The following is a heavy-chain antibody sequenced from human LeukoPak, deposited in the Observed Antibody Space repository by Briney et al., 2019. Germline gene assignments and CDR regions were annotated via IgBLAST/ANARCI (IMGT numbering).Heavy chain of an antibody. CDR3: ARDRAGVGFDY. J-gene: IGHJ4*02. CDR2: INWNGGTT. D-gene: IGHD3-10*01. CDR1: GFTFSSYG. Sequence: GGSLRLSCAASGFTFSSYGMSWVRQAPGKGLEWVSGINWNGGTTGYADSMKGRFTIARDNAKNSLYLQMNSLRAEDTALYYCARDRAGVGFDYWGQGTLVTVSS. V-gene: IGHV3-20*04.